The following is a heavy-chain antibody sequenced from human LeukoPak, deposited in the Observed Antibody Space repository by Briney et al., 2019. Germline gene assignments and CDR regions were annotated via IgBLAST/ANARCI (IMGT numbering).Heavy chain of an antibody. J-gene: IGHJ4*02. CDR2: FDPEDGET. D-gene: IGHD6-19*01. CDR1: GYTLTELS. CDR3: ATAPILAYLYSSGWYTSFDY. V-gene: IGHV1-24*01. Sequence: GASVKVSCKVSGYTLTELSMHWVRQAPGKGLEWMGGFDPEDGETIYAQKFQGRVTMTEDASTDTAYMELSSLRSEDTAVYYCATAPILAYLYSSGWYTSFDYWGQGTLVTVSS.